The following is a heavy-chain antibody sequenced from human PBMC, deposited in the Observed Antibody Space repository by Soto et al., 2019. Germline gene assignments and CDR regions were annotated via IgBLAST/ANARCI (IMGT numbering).Heavy chain of an antibody. Sequence: ASVKVSCKASGYTFTSYYMHWVRQAPGQGLEWMGIINPSGGSTSYAQKFQGRVTMTRDTSTSTVYMELSSLRSEDTAVYYCARDIVVVPAARDDYYGMDVWGQGTTVTVSS. J-gene: IGHJ6*02. D-gene: IGHD2-2*01. V-gene: IGHV1-46*01. CDR3: ARDIVVVPAARDDYYGMDV. CDR1: GYTFTSYY. CDR2: INPSGGST.